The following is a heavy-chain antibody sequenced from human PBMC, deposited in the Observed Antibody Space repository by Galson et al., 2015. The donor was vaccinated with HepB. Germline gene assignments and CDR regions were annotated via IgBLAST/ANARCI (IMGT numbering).Heavy chain of an antibody. Sequence: CAISGDSVSSNSAVWIWIRQSPSRGLEWLGRTYYRSKWYDDYAVSVQSRITINPDTSKNQFSLQLRSVTPEDTAVYYCTRGLRSAVDYWGQGTLVTVSS. D-gene: IGHD3-10*01. J-gene: IGHJ4*02. CDR1: GDSVSSNSAV. CDR3: TRGLRSAVDY. V-gene: IGHV6-1*01. CDR2: TYYRSKWYD.